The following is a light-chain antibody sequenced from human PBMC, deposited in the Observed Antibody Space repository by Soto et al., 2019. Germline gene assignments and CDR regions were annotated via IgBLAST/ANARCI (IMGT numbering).Light chain of an antibody. CDR1: QSITNNY. V-gene: IGKV3-20*01. Sequence: EIVMTQSPATLSVSPGERATLSCRASQSITNNYLAWYQQTPGRAHRLLIYGASSRATGIPDRFSGSGSGTDFPLTISRLEPEDFAMYYCQQYGYLVTFGGGTKVDIK. CDR3: QQYGYLVT. J-gene: IGKJ4*01. CDR2: GAS.